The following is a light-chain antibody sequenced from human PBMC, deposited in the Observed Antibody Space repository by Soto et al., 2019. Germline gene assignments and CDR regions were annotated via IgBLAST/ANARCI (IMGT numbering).Light chain of an antibody. CDR3: FSYTSSGTYV. CDR1: SSDVGNYKY. Sequence: QSALTQPASVSGSPGQSITISCTGTSSDVGNYKYVSWYQQHPGKAPKLMIYEVSHRPSGVSNRVSGSKSGNTASLTISGLQAEDETDYYCFSYTSSGTYVFGTGTQLTVL. V-gene: IGLV2-14*01. J-gene: IGLJ1*01. CDR2: EVS.